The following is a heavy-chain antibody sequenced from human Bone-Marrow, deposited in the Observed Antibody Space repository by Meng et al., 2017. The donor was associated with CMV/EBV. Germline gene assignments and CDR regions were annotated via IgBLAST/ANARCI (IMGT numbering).Heavy chain of an antibody. CDR2: IKQDGSEK. CDR1: GFTVSSNY. D-gene: IGHD3-3*01. V-gene: IGHV3-7*01. J-gene: IGHJ4*02. CDR3: ARSSGYYYTDY. Sequence: ESLKISCAASGFTVSSNYMSWVRQAPGKGLEWVANIKQDGSEKYYVDSVKGRFTISRDNAKNSLYLQMNSLRAEDTAVYYCARSSGYYYTDYWGQGTLVTVSS.